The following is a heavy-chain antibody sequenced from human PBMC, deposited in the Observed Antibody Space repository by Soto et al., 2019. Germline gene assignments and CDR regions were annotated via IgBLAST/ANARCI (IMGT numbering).Heavy chain of an antibody. CDR3: ARVGPSAVTTDAFDI. J-gene: IGHJ3*02. Sequence: GGSLRLSCAASGFTFSSYWMSWVRQAPGKGLEWVANIKQDGSEKYYVDSVKGRFTIARDNAKNSLYLQMNSLRAEDTAVYYCARVGPSAVTTDAFDIWGQGTMVTVSS. CDR2: IKQDGSEK. CDR1: GFTFSSYW. D-gene: IGHD4-17*01. V-gene: IGHV3-7*01.